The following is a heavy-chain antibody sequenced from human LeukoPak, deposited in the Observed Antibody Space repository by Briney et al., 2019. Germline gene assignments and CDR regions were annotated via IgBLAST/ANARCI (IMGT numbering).Heavy chain of an antibody. D-gene: IGHD2-15*01. V-gene: IGHV3-21*01. J-gene: IGHJ4*02. Sequence: GGSLRLSCAASGFTFSSYCMNWVRQAPGKGLEWVSSISIISSYIYYGDSVKGRFNISREKDKNSLYLQMNSLRAEDRAVDYCARDKDIVIYDYWGQGILVTVSS. CDR2: ISIISSYI. CDR1: GFTFSSYC. CDR3: ARDKDIVIYDY.